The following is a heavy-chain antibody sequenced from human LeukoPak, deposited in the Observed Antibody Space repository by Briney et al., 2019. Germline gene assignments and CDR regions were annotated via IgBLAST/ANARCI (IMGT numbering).Heavy chain of an antibody. CDR2: IRGSGDRT. V-gene: IGHV3-23*01. CDR1: GFTFSSYA. J-gene: IGHJ6*03. D-gene: IGHD3-3*01. CDR3: AKNSPAVNYDFWSGYIHYYYYMDV. Sequence: GGSLRLSCAASGFTFSSYAMSWVRQAPGKGLEWVSAIRGSGDRTHYADSVKGRFTISRDNSKNTLYLQMNSLRAEDTAVYYCAKNSPAVNYDFWSGYIHYYYYMDVWGKGTTVTVSS.